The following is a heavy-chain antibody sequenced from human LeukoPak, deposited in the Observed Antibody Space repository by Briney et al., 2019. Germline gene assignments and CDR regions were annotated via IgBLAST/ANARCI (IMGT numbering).Heavy chain of an antibody. D-gene: IGHD7-27*01. CDR2: IHHSGNS. CDR3: TRGHWGLQS. CDR1: GGSFSAYY. V-gene: IGHV4-59*01. J-gene: IGHJ5*02. Sequence: SETLSLTCAVNGGSFSAYYWSWIRQSPGKGLEWISYIHHSGNSDYNPSLRSRVTTSLDTSKNQFSLNLISVTAADTAVYYCTRGHWGLQSWSQGTLVTVSS.